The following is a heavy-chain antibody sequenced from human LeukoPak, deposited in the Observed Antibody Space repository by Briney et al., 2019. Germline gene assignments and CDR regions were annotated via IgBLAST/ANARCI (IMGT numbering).Heavy chain of an antibody. D-gene: IGHD6-19*01. CDR3: AKSRSVADAFDI. CDR2: ISGSDDDT. CDR1: GFTVSSYA. Sequence: GSLRLSCAASGFTVSSYAMSWVRQAPGKGLDWVSAISGSDDDTYHADSVKGRFTISRDRSKNTLYLQMNGLKAEDTAVYHCAKSRSVADAFDIWGHGAMVTVSS. V-gene: IGHV3-23*01. J-gene: IGHJ3*02.